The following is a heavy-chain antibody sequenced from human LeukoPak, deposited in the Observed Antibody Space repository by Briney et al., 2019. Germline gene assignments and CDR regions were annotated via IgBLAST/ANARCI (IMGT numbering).Heavy chain of an antibody. J-gene: IGHJ3*02. V-gene: IGHV3-21*01. CDR2: ISSSSSYI. CDR3: ARDLGSPYDILTRDAFDI. CDR1: GFTFSNAW. Sequence: GGSLRLSCAASGFTFSNAWMNWVRQAPGKGLEWVSPISSSSSYIYYADSVKGRFTISRDNAKNSLYLQMNSLRAEDTAVYYCARDLGSPYDILTRDAFDIWGQGTMVTVSS. D-gene: IGHD3-9*01.